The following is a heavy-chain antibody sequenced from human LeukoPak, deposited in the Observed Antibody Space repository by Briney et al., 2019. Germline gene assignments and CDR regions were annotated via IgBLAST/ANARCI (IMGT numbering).Heavy chain of an antibody. CDR3: ARVRGYSFGRPTGYFDY. CDR1: GFTFTDSY. CDR2: ITSSSIYT. V-gene: IGHV3-11*05. D-gene: IGHD5-18*01. J-gene: IGHJ4*02. Sequence: GGSLRLSCAASGFTFTDSYMSWIRQAPGKGLEWVSYITSSSIYTNYADSVKGRFIISRDNAKNSLFLQMGSLRAEDTAVYYCARVRGYSFGRPTGYFDYWGQGTLVTVSS.